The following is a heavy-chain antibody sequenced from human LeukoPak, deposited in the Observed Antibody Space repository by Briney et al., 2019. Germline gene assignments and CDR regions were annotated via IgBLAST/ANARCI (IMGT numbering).Heavy chain of an antibody. J-gene: IGHJ4*02. V-gene: IGHV4-34*01. Sequence: SETLALTCAVYGGSFSGYYWSWIRQPPGKGLEWIGEINHSGSTNYNPFLKSRVTISVDTSKNQFSLKLSSVTAADTAVYYCARASSGYSSNWSHRSGEFDYWGQGTLVTVSS. CDR2: INHSGST. D-gene: IGHD6-13*01. CDR1: GGSFSGYY. CDR3: ARASSGYSSNWSHRSGEFDY.